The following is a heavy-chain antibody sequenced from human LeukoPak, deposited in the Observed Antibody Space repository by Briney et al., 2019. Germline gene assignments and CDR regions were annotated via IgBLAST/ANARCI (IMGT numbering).Heavy chain of an antibody. CDR2: INHSGST. D-gene: IGHD2-15*01. J-gene: IGHJ4*02. Sequence: SETLSLTCAVYGGSFSGYYWSWIRQPPGKGLEWIGEINHSGSTNYNPSLKSRATISVDTSKNQFSLKLSSVTAADTAVYYCARYSVVVAASADYWGQGTLVTVSS. CDR1: GGSFSGYY. V-gene: IGHV4-34*01. CDR3: ARYSVVVAASADY.